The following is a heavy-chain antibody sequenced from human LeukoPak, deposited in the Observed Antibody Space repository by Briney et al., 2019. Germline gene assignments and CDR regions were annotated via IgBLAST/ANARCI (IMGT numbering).Heavy chain of an antibody. Sequence: GGSLRLSCAASGFTFSSYAMHWIRQAPGKGLEWVAVISYDGVDKYYADSVQGRFTISRDNSKNTLYLQMNSLRAEDAAVYYCARDFSLLLFDYWGQGTPVTVFS. CDR2: ISYDGVDK. CDR1: GFTFSSYA. V-gene: IGHV3-30*03. J-gene: IGHJ4*02. D-gene: IGHD2/OR15-2a*01. CDR3: ARDFSLLLFDY.